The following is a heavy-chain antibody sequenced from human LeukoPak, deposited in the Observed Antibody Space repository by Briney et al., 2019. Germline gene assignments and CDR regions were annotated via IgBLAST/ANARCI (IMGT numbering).Heavy chain of an antibody. V-gene: IGHV4-39*01. CDR2: ISHSGST. Sequence: SETLSLTCTVSGGSMRSYYWAWIRQPPGKGLEWIGSISHSGSTYYNPSLKSRVTISVDTSKNQFSLKVGSVTAADTAVYYCARHLASYYNYWGQGTLVTVSS. CDR1: GGSMRSYY. J-gene: IGHJ4*02. CDR3: ARHLASYYNY. D-gene: IGHD3-10*01.